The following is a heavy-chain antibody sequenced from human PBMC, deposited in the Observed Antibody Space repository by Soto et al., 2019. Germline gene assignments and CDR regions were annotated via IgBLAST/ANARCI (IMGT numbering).Heavy chain of an antibody. CDR3: ARGLWDIVVVPATNSGHMWFDP. CDR1: GGSFSGYY. CDR2: INHSGST. V-gene: IGHV4-34*01. D-gene: IGHD2-2*01. J-gene: IGHJ5*02. Sequence: SETLSLTCAVYGGSFSGYYRSWIRQPPGKGLEWIGEINHSGSTNYNPSLKSRVTISVDTSKNQFSLKLSSVTAADTAVYYRARGLWDIVVVPATNSGHMWFDPWGQGTLVTVSS.